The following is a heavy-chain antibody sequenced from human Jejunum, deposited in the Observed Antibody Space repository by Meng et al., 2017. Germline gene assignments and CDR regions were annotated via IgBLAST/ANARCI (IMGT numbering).Heavy chain of an antibody. V-gene: IGHV4-4*02. CDR3: ARGWKYAWFN. J-gene: IGHJ4*02. D-gene: IGHD1-7*01. Sequence: QVRLPGWGPGLVRPSGALSLSCAVSGGFSSIYWWSWLRQPPGKGLEWIGEMHQSGSSNYNPSLKSRLTMSVDESKNHFSLRLNSVTAADTAVYYCARGWKYAWFNWGQGTLVTVSS. CDR2: MHQSGSS. CDR1: GGFSSIYW.